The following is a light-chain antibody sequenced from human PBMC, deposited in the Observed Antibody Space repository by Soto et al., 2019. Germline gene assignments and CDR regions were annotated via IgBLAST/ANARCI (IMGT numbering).Light chain of an antibody. CDR1: QTISGW. V-gene: IGKV1-5*01. CDR2: DVS. Sequence: DIQMTQSPSTLSASVGDRVTITCRASQTISGWLAWYQQKPGKAPALLIYDVSSLQSGVPSRFSGSGSGTEFTLTISSLQPDDFATYYCQHYNSYSEAFGQGTKVDIK. CDR3: QHYNSYSEA. J-gene: IGKJ1*01.